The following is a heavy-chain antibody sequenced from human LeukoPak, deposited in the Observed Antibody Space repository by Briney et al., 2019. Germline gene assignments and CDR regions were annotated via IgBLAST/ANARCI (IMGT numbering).Heavy chain of an antibody. CDR3: ATRLRGYSGYVTDWYFDL. D-gene: IGHD5-12*01. V-gene: IGHV4-39*01. CDR2: IHYSGIT. J-gene: IGHJ2*01. CDR1: GGSISSSGYY. Sequence: SETLSLTCTVSGGSISSSGYYWGWIRQPPGKGLEWIGTIHYSGITYYKPSLKGRVTISVDTSKSQFSLKLSSVTAADTAVYYCATRLRGYSGYVTDWYFDLWGRGTLVTVSS.